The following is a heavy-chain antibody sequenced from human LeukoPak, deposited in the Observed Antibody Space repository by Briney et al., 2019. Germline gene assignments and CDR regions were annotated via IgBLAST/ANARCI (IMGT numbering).Heavy chain of an antibody. V-gene: IGHV3-48*03. CDR3: ARDSKGSGSYYLDY. Sequence: GGSLRPSCAASGFTFSSYEMNWVRQAPGKGLEWVSYISSSGSTIYYADSVKGRFTISRDNAKNSLYLQMNSLRAEDTAVYYCARDSKGSGSYYLDYWGQGTLVTVSS. J-gene: IGHJ4*02. CDR2: ISSSGSTI. D-gene: IGHD3-10*01. CDR1: GFTFSSYE.